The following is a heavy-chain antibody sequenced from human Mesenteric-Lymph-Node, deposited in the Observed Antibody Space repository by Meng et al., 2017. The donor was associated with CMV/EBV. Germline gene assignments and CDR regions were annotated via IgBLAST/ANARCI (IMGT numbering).Heavy chain of an antibody. D-gene: IGHD6-6*01. CDR1: GGTFSSYA. CDR2: IIPILGIA. V-gene: IGHV1-69*10. Sequence: SVKASCKASGGTFSSYAISWVRQAPGQGLEWMGGIIPILGIANYAQKFQGRVTITADKSTSTAYMELSSLRSEDTAVYYCAFFDIAARYNWFDPWGQGTLVTVSS. CDR3: AFFDIAARYNWFDP. J-gene: IGHJ5*02.